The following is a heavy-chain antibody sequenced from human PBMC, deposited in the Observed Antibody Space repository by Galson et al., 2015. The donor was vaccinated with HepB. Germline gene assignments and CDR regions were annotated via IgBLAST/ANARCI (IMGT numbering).Heavy chain of an antibody. Sequence: SLRLSCAASGFTFSNYGMSWVRRAPGKGLEWVSSISGSGGNTNYADSVTGRFTISRDNSKGTLFLQMNSLRAEDTAVYYCAKGYCGSTSCYAFDIWGQGTMITVSS. CDR2: ISGSGGNT. D-gene: IGHD2-2*01. V-gene: IGHV3-23*01. CDR1: GFTFSNYG. CDR3: AKGYCGSTSCYAFDI. J-gene: IGHJ3*02.